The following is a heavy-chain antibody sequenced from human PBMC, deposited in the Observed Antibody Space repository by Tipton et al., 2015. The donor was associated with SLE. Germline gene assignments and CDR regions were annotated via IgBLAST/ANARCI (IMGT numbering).Heavy chain of an antibody. CDR2: IYHSGST. V-gene: IGHV4-38-2*02. CDR1: GYSISSGYY. D-gene: IGHD6-6*01. CDR3: ARGGRGSSSAGGDYMDV. J-gene: IGHJ6*03. Sequence: LRLSCTVSGYSISSGYYWGWIRQPPGKGLEWIGSIYHSGSTYFNPSVKSEVTISVDTAKNEFSVKLSSVTAADTAVYYCARGGRGSSSAGGDYMDVWGKGTTVTVSS.